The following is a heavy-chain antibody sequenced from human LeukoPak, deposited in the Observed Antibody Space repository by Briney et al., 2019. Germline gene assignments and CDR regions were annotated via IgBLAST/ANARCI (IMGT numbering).Heavy chain of an antibody. CDR3: ARINEPYYDILTEDYYFDY. Sequence: ASVKVSCKASGYTFTSYYMHWVRQAPGQGLEWMGIINPSGGSTSYAQKFQGRVTMTRDTSTSTVYMELSSLRSEDTAVYYCARINEPYYDILTEDYYFDYWGQGTLVTVSS. J-gene: IGHJ4*02. CDR1: GYTFTSYY. D-gene: IGHD3-9*01. V-gene: IGHV1-46*01. CDR2: INPSGGST.